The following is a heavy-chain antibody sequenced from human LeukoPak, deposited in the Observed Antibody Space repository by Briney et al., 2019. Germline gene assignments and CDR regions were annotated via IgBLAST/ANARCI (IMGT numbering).Heavy chain of an antibody. CDR2: FDPEDGET. V-gene: IGHV1-24*01. CDR3: ARAKPYSGYDWGSWFDP. J-gene: IGHJ5*02. CDR1: GYTLTELS. D-gene: IGHD5-12*01. Sequence: ASVKVSRKVSGYTLTELSMHWVRQAPGKGLEWMGGFDPEDGETIYAQKFQGRVTMTEDTSTDTAYMELSSLRSEDTAVYYCARAKPYSGYDWGSWFDPWGQGTLVTVSS.